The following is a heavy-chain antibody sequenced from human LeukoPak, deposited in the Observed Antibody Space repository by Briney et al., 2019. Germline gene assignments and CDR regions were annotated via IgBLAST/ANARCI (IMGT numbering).Heavy chain of an antibody. CDR1: GGSISSSSYY. V-gene: IGHV4-39*01. D-gene: IGHD3-10*01. J-gene: IGHJ4*02. CDR2: IYSSGST. Sequence: SQTLSLTCTVSGGSISSSSYYWGWIRQPPGKGLEWIGSIYSSGSTYYNPSLKSRVTISVDTSKNQFSLNLSSVPASDTAVYYCARRGGSGRSFDYWGQGILVTVSS. CDR3: ARRGGSGRSFDY.